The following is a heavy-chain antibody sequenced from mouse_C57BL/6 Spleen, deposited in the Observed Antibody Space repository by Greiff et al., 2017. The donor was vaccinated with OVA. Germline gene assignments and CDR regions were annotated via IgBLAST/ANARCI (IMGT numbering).Heavy chain of an antibody. CDR3: ARYIGSSSYAMDY. CDR2: IRNKANGYTT. V-gene: IGHV7-3*01. J-gene: IGHJ4*01. CDR1: GFTFTDYY. Sequence: EVKLVESGGGLVQPGGSLSLSCAASGFTFTDYYMSWVRQPPGKALEWLGFIRNKANGYTTEYSASVKGRFTISRDNSQSILYLQMNALRAEDSATYYCARYIGSSSYAMDYWGQGTSVTVSS. D-gene: IGHD1-1*01.